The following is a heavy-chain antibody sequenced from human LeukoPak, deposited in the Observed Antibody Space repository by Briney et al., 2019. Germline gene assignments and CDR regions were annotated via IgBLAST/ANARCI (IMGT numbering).Heavy chain of an antibody. CDR2: ISAYNGNT. V-gene: IGHV1-18*01. Sequence: GASVKVSCKASGYTFTSYDINWVRQAPGQGLEWMGWISAYNGNTNYAQKLQGRVTMTTDTSTSTAYMELRSLRSDDTAVYYCARDRSMVRGALPSSWGQGTLVTVSS. CDR3: ARDRSMVRGALPSS. CDR1: GYTFTSYD. J-gene: IGHJ5*02. D-gene: IGHD3-10*01.